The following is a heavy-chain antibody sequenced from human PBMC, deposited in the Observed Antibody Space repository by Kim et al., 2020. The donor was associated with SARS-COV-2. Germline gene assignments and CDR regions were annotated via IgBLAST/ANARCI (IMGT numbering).Heavy chain of an antibody. CDR2: IRSKANSYAT. J-gene: IGHJ6*02. Sequence: GGSLRLSCAASGFTFSGSAMHWVRQASGKGLEWVGRIRSKANSYATAYAASGKGRFTISSDDSKNTAYLQMNSLKTEDTAVYYCTRALDGLWFGESNYYYGMDVWGQGTTVTVSS. CDR1: GFTFSGSA. D-gene: IGHD3-10*01. CDR3: TRALDGLWFGESNYYYGMDV. V-gene: IGHV3-73*01.